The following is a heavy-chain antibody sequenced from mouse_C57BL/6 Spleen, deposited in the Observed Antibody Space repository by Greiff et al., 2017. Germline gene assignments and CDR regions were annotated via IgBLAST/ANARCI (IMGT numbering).Heavy chain of an antibody. V-gene: IGHV5-4*01. CDR1: GFTFSSYA. Sequence: EVEVVESGGGLVKPGGSLKLSCAASGFTFSSYAMSWVRQTPDKRLEWVATISDGGSYTYYPDNVKGRFTISRDNAKNNLYLQMSHLKSEDTAMYYCARGRDGNYDAMDYWGQGTSVTVSS. J-gene: IGHJ4*01. CDR3: ARGRDGNYDAMDY. CDR2: ISDGGSYT. D-gene: IGHD2-1*01.